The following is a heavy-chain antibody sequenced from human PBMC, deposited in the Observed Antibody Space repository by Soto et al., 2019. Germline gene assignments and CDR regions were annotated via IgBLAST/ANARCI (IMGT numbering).Heavy chain of an antibody. CDR3: ARQGFGPLHGLVDV. J-gene: IGHJ6*02. CDR2: VHHSWGS. V-gene: IGHV4-59*08. CDR1: GGYFTSYY. D-gene: IGHD3-10*01. Sequence: QVQLQESGPGLVKPSETLSLSCTVSGGYFTSYYWGWNRQPPGKEMEWIGYVHHSWGSAYNPSLQSRVAISLDTSKSQFSLKLTSVTATDTALYYCARQGFGPLHGLVDVWGQGTTVIVSS.